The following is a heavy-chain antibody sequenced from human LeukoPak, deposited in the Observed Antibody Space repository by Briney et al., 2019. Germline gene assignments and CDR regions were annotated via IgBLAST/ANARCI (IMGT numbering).Heavy chain of an antibody. D-gene: IGHD5-12*01. V-gene: IGHV4-38-2*02. Sequence: PSETLSLTCTVSGYSISSGYYWGWIRQPPGKGLEWIGSIYHSGSTYYNPSLKSRVTISVDTSKNQFSLKLSSVTAADTAVYYCARVSGYDWESFYDYWGQGTLVTVSS. CDR1: GYSISSGYY. CDR2: IYHSGST. CDR3: ARVSGYDWESFYDY. J-gene: IGHJ4*02.